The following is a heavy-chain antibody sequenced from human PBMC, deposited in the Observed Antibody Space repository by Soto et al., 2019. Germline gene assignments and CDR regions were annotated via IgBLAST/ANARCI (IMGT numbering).Heavy chain of an antibody. CDR2: IYFSGSA. CDR3: AKSSVRGIKHP. D-gene: IGHD3-10*01. Sequence: QVQLQESGPGLVKPSQTLSLTCTVSGDSLSRGGYYWSWIRQHPGKGLEWIGYIYFSGSAYYNPSLKSRVTMSIDTSKNQFSLRLTSLTAADTAVYYCAKSSVRGIKHPWGQGTLAIVSS. CDR1: GDSLSRGGYY. J-gene: IGHJ5*02. V-gene: IGHV4-31*03.